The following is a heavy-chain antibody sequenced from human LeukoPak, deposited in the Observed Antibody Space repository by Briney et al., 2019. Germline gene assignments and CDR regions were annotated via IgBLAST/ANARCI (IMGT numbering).Heavy chain of an antibody. CDR3: ARDQYSSSPYD. J-gene: IGHJ4*02. Sequence: PGGSLRLSCAASGFTFSSYSMNWVRQAPGKGLEWVSSISASTTYIYYADSLKGRFTISRDNAKNSLYQQMNSLRAEDTAVYYCARDQYSSSPYDWGQGTLVTVSS. D-gene: IGHD6-13*01. CDR2: ISASTTYI. V-gene: IGHV3-21*01. CDR1: GFTFSSYS.